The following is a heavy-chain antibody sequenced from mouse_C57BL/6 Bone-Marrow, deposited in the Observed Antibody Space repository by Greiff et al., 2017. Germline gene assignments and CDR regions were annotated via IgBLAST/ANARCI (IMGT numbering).Heavy chain of an antibody. CDR1: EFTFSTYA. Sequence: EVKLVESGGDLLKPEGSLKLSVAASEFTFSTYAMSWFRRPPDKRLEWVATISSGGSYTYYPDSVKGRFPISRDNAKNTLYLQMSSLKSEDTAMYYCARGTGTGYWGQGTTLTVSS. D-gene: IGHD4-1*01. J-gene: IGHJ2*01. CDR2: ISSGGSYT. CDR3: ARGTGTGY. V-gene: IGHV5-6*01.